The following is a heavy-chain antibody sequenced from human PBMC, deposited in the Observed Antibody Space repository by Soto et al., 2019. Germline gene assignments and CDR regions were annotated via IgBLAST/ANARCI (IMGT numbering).Heavy chain of an antibody. V-gene: IGHV5-10-1*03. CDR1: GYSFTTYW. D-gene: IGHD6-19*01. CDR2: IDPGDSYT. CDR3: TRRDSSGWHGVFDV. Sequence: EVQLVQSGAEVKKPGESLRISCKGSGYSFTTYWISWVRQMPGKGLEWMGNIDPGDSYTKYSPSFQGHVSISVDESISTAYLQWSSLKASDSAMYYCTRRDSSGWHGVFDVWGQGTVVTVSS. J-gene: IGHJ3*01.